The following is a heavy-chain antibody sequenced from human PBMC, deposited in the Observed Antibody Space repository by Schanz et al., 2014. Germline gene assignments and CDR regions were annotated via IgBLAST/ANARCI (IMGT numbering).Heavy chain of an antibody. D-gene: IGHD6-25*01. CDR1: GFGFDDYA. Sequence: VQLVESGGGVVQPGGSLRLSCAASGFGFDDYAMSWVRQAPGKGLEWVSGINWNGGSTGYADSVKGRFTISRDNAKNSLYLRMNSLRAEDTALYYCARDSGSSSGCPSDYWGQGTLVTVSS. CDR3: ARDSGSSSGCPSDY. V-gene: IGHV3-20*04. CDR2: INWNGGST. J-gene: IGHJ4*02.